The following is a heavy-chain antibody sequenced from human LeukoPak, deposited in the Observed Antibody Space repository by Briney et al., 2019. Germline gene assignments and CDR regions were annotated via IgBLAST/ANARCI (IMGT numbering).Heavy chain of an antibody. CDR2: ISGSGGST. CDR1: GFTFSSYG. Sequence: GGSLRLSCAASGFTFSSYGMHWVRQAPGKGLEWVSAISGSGGSTYYADSVKGRFTISRDNSKNTLYLQMNSLRAEDTAVYYCAKDCRSAVVVTAHDYWGQGTLVTVSS. CDR3: AKDCRSAVVVTAHDY. J-gene: IGHJ4*02. D-gene: IGHD2-21*02. V-gene: IGHV3-23*01.